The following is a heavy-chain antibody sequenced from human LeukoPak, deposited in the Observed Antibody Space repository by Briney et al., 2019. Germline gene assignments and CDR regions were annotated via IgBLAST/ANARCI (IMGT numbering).Heavy chain of an antibody. CDR2: ISGSGGST. V-gene: IGHV3-23*01. CDR1: GFTFSSYA. D-gene: IGHD1-1*01. CDR3: ACGDGTTWGPFDY. J-gene: IGHJ4*02. Sequence: GGSLRLSCAAPGFTFSSYAMSWVRQAPGKGLEWVSAISGSGGSTYYADSVKGRFTISRDNSKNTLYLQMNSLRAEDTAVYYCACGDGTTWGPFDYWGQGTLVTVSS.